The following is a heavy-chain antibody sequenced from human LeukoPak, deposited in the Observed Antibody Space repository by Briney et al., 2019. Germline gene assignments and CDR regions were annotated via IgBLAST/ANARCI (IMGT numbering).Heavy chain of an antibody. CDR2: VYSSGTT. V-gene: IGHV4-59*08. J-gene: IGHJ5*02. CDR3: ARHGKHLISYRNVRDRGSFDP. CDR1: GGSFTGHY. D-gene: IGHD3-16*02. Sequence: SETLSLTCAVSGGSFTGHYCSCIRQPPGEALGWVGYVYSSGTTTYNPSLGSRVTISLDTSGKQVSLILTSVTAADTAVYYCARHGKHLISYRNVRDRGSFDPWGPGILVTVSS.